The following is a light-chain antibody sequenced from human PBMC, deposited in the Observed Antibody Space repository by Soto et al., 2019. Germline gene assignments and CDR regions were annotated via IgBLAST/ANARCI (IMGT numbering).Light chain of an antibody. CDR2: EVS. CDR3: SSDTSSSTLV. CDR1: SSDVGGYNY. J-gene: IGLJ1*01. Sequence: QSALTQPASVSGSPGQSITISCTGTSSDVGGYNYVSWYQQHPGKAPKLMSYEVSNRPSGVSNRFSGSKSGNTASLTISGLQAEDEADYYCSSDTSSSTLVFGTGTKLTVL. V-gene: IGLV2-14*01.